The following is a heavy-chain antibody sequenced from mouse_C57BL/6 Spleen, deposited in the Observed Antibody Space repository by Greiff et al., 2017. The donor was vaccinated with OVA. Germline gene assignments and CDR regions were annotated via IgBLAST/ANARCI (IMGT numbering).Heavy chain of an antibody. CDR3: ARVYGNGFAY. CDR1: GFTFSSYA. CDR2: ISDGGSYT. D-gene: IGHD2-1*01. J-gene: IGHJ3*01. V-gene: IGHV5-4*03. Sequence: DVMLVESGGGLVKPGGSLKLSCAASGFTFSSYAMSWVRQTPEKRLEWVATISDGGSYTYYPDNVKGRFTISRDNAKNNLYLQMSHLKSEDTAMYYCARVYGNGFAYWGQGTLVTVSA.